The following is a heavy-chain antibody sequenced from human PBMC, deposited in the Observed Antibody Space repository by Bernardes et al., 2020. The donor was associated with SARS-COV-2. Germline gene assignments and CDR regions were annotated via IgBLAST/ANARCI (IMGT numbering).Heavy chain of an antibody. CDR3: GRYLGYQDLYRGWFYS. CDR1: GFTFGDYA. J-gene: IGHJ5*01. V-gene: IGHV3-49*03. Sequence: GGSLRLSCTGSGFTFGDYAMSWFRQAPGKGLEWVGLIRSKAYGGTTEYAASVKGRFTISRDDSTSIAYVQMNSLKIDDTAVYYCGRYLGYQDLYRGWFYSWCKGTLVTVSS. CDR2: IRSKAYGGTT. D-gene: IGHD2-2*01.